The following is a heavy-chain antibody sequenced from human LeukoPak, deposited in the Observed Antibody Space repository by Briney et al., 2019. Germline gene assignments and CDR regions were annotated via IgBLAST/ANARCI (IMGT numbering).Heavy chain of an antibody. J-gene: IGHJ6*03. Sequence: SETLSLTCTVSGGSISSYYWSWIRQPAGKGLEWIGRIYTSGSTNYNPSLKSRVTMSVDTSKNQFSLKLISVAAADTAVYYCARQGGSAYGFYYYYYYMDVWGKGTTVTISS. CDR1: GGSISSYY. CDR3: ARQGGSAYGFYYYYYYMDV. V-gene: IGHV4-4*07. D-gene: IGHD5-12*01. CDR2: IYTSGST.